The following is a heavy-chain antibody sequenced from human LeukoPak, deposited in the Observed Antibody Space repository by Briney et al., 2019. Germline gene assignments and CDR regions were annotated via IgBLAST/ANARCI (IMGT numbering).Heavy chain of an antibody. CDR1: GFTFSSYP. CDR3: AKDRPVDVGGNY. Sequence: GGALRLPCAASGFTFSSYPMSWVGQPQGKGWEWVSAISGSGGTTYYADSVKGRFTISRDNSKNTLYLQMNSLRAEDTAVYYCAKDRPVDVGGNYWGQGTLVTVSS. J-gene: IGHJ4*02. D-gene: IGHD5-12*01. CDR2: ISGSGGTT. V-gene: IGHV3-23*01.